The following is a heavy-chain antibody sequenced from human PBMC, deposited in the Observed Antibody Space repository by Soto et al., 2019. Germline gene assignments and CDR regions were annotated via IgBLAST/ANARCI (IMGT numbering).Heavy chain of an antibody. CDR1: GYAFTTYG. D-gene: IGHD1-1*01. CDR2: ISAHNGNT. Sequence: QVHLVQSGAEVKKPGASVKVSCKGSGYAFTTYGITWVRQAPGQGLEWMGWISAHNGNTNYAQKLQGRVTVTRDTSTSTAYMELRSLRSDDPAVYYCARGRYGDCWGQGALVTVSS. CDR3: ARGRYGDC. J-gene: IGHJ4*02. V-gene: IGHV1-18*01.